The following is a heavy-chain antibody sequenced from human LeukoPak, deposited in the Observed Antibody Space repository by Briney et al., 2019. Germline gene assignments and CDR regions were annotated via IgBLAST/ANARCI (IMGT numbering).Heavy chain of an antibody. CDR3: ARGFSGWPGPLFDY. D-gene: IGHD6-19*01. Sequence: SETLSLTCTVSGGSISSYYWSWLRQPAGKGLEWIGRIYTSGSTNYNPSLKSRVTMSVDTSKNQFSLKLSSVTAADTAVYYCARGFSGWPGPLFDYWGQGTLVTVSS. J-gene: IGHJ4*02. V-gene: IGHV4-4*07. CDR2: IYTSGST. CDR1: GGSISSYY.